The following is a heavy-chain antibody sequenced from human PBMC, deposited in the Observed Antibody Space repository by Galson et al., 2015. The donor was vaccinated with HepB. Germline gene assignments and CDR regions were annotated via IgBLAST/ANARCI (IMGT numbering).Heavy chain of an antibody. D-gene: IGHD6-19*01. V-gene: IGHV5-51*01. CDR2: IYSGDSDG. CDR1: GYSFTNYW. Sequence: QSGAEVKKPGDSLKISCKASGYSFTNYWIAWVRQMPGKGLEWMGIIYSGDSDGRYSPSFQGQVTMLADKSISTAYLQWSRLKASDTAKYYCARLATYCNSGSCKTKSQYYFDFWGQGTLVIVSS. J-gene: IGHJ4*02. CDR3: ARLATYCNSGSCKTKSQYYFDF.